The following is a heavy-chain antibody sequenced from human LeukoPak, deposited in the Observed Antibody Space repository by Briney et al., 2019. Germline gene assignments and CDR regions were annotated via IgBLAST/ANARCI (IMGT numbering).Heavy chain of an antibody. V-gene: IGHV1-18*01. CDR3: ARWGKYSSSWYVIDY. Sequence: ASVKVSCKASGYTFTSYGISWVRQAPGQGLEWMGWISAYNGNTNYAQKLQGRVTMTTDTSTSTAYMKLRSLRSDDTAVYYCARWGKYSSSWYVIDYWGQGTLVTVSS. CDR1: GYTFTSYG. D-gene: IGHD6-13*01. CDR2: ISAYNGNT. J-gene: IGHJ4*02.